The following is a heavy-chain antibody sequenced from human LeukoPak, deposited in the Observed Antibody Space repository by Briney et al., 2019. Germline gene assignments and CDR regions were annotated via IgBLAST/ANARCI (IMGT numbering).Heavy chain of an antibody. D-gene: IGHD3-22*01. V-gene: IGHV3-21*01. J-gene: IGHJ3*02. CDR1: GFTFSNYN. CDR2: IITSGTYR. Sequence: PGGSLRLSCAASGFTFSNYNMNWVRQAPGKGLEWVSSIITSGTYRFYADSVKGRFTISRDNAKNSLYLQVNSLRAEDTAVYYCVREGTDYYDDAFDIWGQGTMVTVCS. CDR3: VREGTDYYDDAFDI.